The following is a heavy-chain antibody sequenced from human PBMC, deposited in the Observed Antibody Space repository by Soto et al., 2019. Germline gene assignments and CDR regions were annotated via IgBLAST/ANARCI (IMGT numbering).Heavy chain of an antibody. CDR3: ARDPGYCTNGVCPIFDF. V-gene: IGHV4-59*02. J-gene: IGHJ4*02. D-gene: IGHD2-8*01. CDR1: GYYVTTWF. Sequence: SETQDLPRPLSGYYVTTWFSSWMRQPPGKGLEWIGHIYHGGRTNYSPSLRSRVTMSLDSSKNQFSLNLSSVTAADTAVYFCARDPGYCTNGVCPIFDFWGQGHLVNVSA. CDR2: IYHGGRT.